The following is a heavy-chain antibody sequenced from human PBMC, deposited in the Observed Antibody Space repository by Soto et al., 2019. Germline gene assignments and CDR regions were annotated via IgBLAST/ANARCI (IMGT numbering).Heavy chain of an antibody. CDR3: ARAAREFEH. V-gene: IGHV4-59*11. Sequence: SETLSLTCTVSGGSISSHYWSWIRQPPGKGLEWIGYIYYSGSTNYNPSLKSRVTISVDTSKNQFSLKLSSVTAADTAVYYCARAAREFEHWGKGTLVTVSS. J-gene: IGHJ1*01. D-gene: IGHD1-26*01. CDR1: GGSISSHY. CDR2: IYYSGST.